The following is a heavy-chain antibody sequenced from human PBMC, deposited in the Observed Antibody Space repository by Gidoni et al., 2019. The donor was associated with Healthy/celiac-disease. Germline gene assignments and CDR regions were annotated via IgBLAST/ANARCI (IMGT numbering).Heavy chain of an antibody. J-gene: IGHJ6*02. Sequence: NSGGTNYAQKFQGWVTMTRDTSISTAYMELSRLRSDDTAVYYCARGCGLQAVAGTPYYYYGMDVWGQGTTVTVSS. CDR2: NSGGT. D-gene: IGHD6-19*01. CDR3: ARGCGLQAVAGTPYYYYGMDV. V-gene: IGHV1-2*04.